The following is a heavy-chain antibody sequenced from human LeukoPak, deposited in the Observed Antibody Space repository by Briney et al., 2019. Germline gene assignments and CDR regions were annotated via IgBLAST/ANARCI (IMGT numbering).Heavy chain of an antibody. Sequence: GGSLRLSCAASGFTFSSYGMHWVRQAPGKGLEWVAFIRYDGSNKYYADSVKGRFTISRDNSRNTLYLQMNSLRPKDTAVYYCARGYQWLRFDPMLDYWGQGTLVTVSS. J-gene: IGHJ4*02. CDR2: IRYDGSNK. V-gene: IGHV3-30*02. CDR3: ARGYQWLRFDPMLDY. D-gene: IGHD5-12*01. CDR1: GFTFSSYG.